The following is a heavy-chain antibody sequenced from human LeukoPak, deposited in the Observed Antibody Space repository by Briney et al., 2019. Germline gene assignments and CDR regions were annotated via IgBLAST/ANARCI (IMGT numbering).Heavy chain of an antibody. V-gene: IGHV4-4*02. CDR1: GGSISSSNW. Sequence: SETLSLTCAVSGGSISSSNWWSWVRQPPGKGLEWIGEIYHSGSTNYNPSLKSRVTISVDKSKNQFSLKLSSVTAADTAVYYCARTSVAGTHHDAFDIWGQGTMVTVSS. CDR3: ARTSVAGTHHDAFDI. J-gene: IGHJ3*02. CDR2: IYHSGST. D-gene: IGHD6-19*01.